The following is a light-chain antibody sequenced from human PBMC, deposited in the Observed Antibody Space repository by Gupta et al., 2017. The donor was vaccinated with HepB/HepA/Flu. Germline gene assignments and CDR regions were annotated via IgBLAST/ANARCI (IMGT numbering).Light chain of an antibody. CDR3: QSYDASLRGSAV. Sequence: QSVLTQPPSVSGAPGQRVTVSCTGSYSNIGAAYGVHWYQQLPGTAPKLLIYGSTNRPSGVPDRFSGSKSGTSASLAITGLQAEDEADYYCQSYDASLRGSAVFGGGTKLTVL. J-gene: IGLJ2*01. CDR1: YSNIGAAYG. V-gene: IGLV1-40*01. CDR2: GST.